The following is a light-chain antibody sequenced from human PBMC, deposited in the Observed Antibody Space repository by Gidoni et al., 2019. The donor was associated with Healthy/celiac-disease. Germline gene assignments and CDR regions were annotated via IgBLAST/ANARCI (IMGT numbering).Light chain of an antibody. CDR1: QSLLHSNGYNN. Sequence: DIVMTQSPLSLPVTPGEPASISCRSSQSLLHSNGYNNLDWYLKKPGQSPQLLIYLGSNRASGVPDRFSGSGSGTDFTLKISRVEAEDVGVYYCMQALQTPRTFGPGTKVDIK. CDR2: LGS. V-gene: IGKV2-28*01. CDR3: MQALQTPRT. J-gene: IGKJ3*01.